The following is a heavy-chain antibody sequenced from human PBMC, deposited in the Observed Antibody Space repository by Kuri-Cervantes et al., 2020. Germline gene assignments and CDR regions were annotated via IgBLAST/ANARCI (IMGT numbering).Heavy chain of an antibody. J-gene: IGHJ4*02. V-gene: IGHV4-39*01. CDR3: ARPKKNGLDKGTIVY. Sequence: GSLRLSCSVSSGSISGGSYFWGWIRQPPGRGLEWIASIYYNGGDRGGAYYNPFLKSRGTISADTSKNQFSLKLSSVTAADTAVYYCARPKKNGLDKGTIVYWGQGTLVTVSS. CDR2: IYYNGGDRGGA. CDR1: SGSISGGSYF. D-gene: IGHD2-8*01.